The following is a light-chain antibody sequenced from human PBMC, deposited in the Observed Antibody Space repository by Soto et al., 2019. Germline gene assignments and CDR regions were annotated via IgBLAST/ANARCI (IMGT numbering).Light chain of an antibody. CDR3: QSYDSSLGRYVV. Sequence: QPVLTQPPSVSGAPGQRVTISCTGSSSNIGAGYDVHWYQQLPGTAPKLLMYANNNRPSGVPDRFSGSKSGTSASLAITGLQAEDEADYYCQSYDSSLGRYVVFGGGTKLTVL. CDR1: SSNIGAGYD. V-gene: IGLV1-40*01. J-gene: IGLJ2*01. CDR2: ANN.